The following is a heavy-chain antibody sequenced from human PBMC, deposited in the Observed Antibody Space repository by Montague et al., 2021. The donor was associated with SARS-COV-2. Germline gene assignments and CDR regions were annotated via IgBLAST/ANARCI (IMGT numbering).Heavy chain of an antibody. CDR1: GFSLSTSGMC. D-gene: IGHD3-9*01. V-gene: IGHV2-70*01. CDR2: IDWDDDK. Sequence: PELVKPTQTLTLTCTFSGFSLSTSGMCVNWIRQPPGKALEWLALIDWDDDKYYSTSLKTRLTISKDTSKNQVVLTMTNMDPVDTATYYCARMVTIFSLGGYYYYYGMDVWGQGTTVTVSS. CDR3: ARMVTIFSLGGYYYYYGMDV. J-gene: IGHJ6*02.